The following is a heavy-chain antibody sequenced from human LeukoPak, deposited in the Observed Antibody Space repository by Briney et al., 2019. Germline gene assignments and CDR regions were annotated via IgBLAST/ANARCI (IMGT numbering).Heavy chain of an antibody. D-gene: IGHD3-10*01. CDR3: AKLDTYYYGPGSFFAP. J-gene: IGHJ5*02. Sequence: PGGSLRLSCAASGFTFSSYAMSWVRQAPGKGLEWVSAISGSGGSTYYADSVKGRFTISRDNSKNTLYLQMNSLRAEDTAVYYCAKLDTYYYGPGSFFAPWGQGTLVTVSS. V-gene: IGHV3-23*01. CDR2: ISGSGGST. CDR1: GFTFSSYA.